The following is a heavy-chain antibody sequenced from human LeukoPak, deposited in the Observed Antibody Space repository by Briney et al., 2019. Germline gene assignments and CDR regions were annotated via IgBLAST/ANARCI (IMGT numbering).Heavy chain of an antibody. Sequence: PGGSLRLSCAASGFTFSDYYMSWIRQAPGKGLEWVSSINNVASRIYYAHSVKGRFTISRDNAKNSLYLQMNSLSDEDTAVYYCARDPTQYLRYGHFDYWGQGTLVTVSS. D-gene: IGHD5/OR15-5a*01. CDR2: INNVASRI. CDR3: ARDPTQYLRYGHFDY. J-gene: IGHJ4*02. CDR1: GFTFSDYY. V-gene: IGHV3-11*01.